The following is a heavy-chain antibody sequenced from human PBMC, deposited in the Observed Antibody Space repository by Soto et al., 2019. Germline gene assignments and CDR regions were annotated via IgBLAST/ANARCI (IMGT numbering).Heavy chain of an antibody. CDR3: ATSRINMIRGVFYYGLDV. D-gene: IGHD3-10*01. CDR1: GYTFTKYD. V-gene: IGHV1-8*01. Sequence: QEQLEQSGAEVKKPGASVKVSCKASGYTFTKYDFNWVRQATGQGLEWMGWVNPISGNTETAQNFQGRVALTMNTSTSTVCMELSSLRSGDTAVYYCATSRINMIRGVFYYGLDVWGHGTTLTVSS. CDR2: VNPISGNT. J-gene: IGHJ6*02.